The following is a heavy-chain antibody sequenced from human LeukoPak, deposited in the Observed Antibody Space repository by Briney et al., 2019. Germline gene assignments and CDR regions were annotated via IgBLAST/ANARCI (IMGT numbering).Heavy chain of an antibody. CDR3: ARGDYAESLDY. Sequence: GASVKVSCKASGCTFTDYYMHWVRQAPGQGLEWMGWINPNSGGTNYAQKFQGRVTMTSDTSISTAYMDLSRLRSDDTAVYYCARGDYAESLDYWGQGTLVTVSS. D-gene: IGHD4-17*01. CDR1: GCTFTDYY. CDR2: INPNSGGT. V-gene: IGHV1-2*02. J-gene: IGHJ4*02.